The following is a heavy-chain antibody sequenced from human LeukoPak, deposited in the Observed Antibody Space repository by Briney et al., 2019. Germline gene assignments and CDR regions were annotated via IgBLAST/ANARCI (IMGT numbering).Heavy chain of an antibody. CDR2: ISYDGSNY. D-gene: IGHD2-15*01. Sequence: GRSLRLSCAASGFTFSSYDMHWVRQAPGKGLEWVALISYDGSNYHYADSVKGRFTVSRDNSKNTLYLQMNSLRPEDTAVYYCAQDACGGSCYSFDSWGQGNLVTVSS. J-gene: IGHJ4*02. V-gene: IGHV3-30*18. CDR3: AQDACGGSCYSFDS. CDR1: GFTFSSYD.